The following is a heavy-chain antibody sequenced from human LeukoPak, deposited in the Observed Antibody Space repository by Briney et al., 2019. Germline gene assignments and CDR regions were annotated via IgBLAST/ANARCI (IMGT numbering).Heavy chain of an antibody. CDR1: GGSISNYY. CDR2: IYTSGST. V-gene: IGHV4-4*07. Sequence: SETLSLTCTVSGGSISNYYWNWIRQPAGKGLEWIGRIYTSGSTYYNPSLKSRVTMSVDTSKNQFSLKVSSVTAADTAVYYCARDKGSNPFDYWGQGTLVTVSS. CDR3: ARDKGSNPFDY. D-gene: IGHD4-11*01. J-gene: IGHJ4*02.